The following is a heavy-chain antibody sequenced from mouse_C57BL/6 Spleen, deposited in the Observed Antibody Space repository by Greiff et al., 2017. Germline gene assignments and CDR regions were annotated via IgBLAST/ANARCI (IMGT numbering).Heavy chain of an antibody. J-gene: IGHJ2*01. D-gene: IGHD3-3*01. CDR2: LYPGSGST. CDR3: ARKGWDAVDY. CDR1: GYTFTSYW. Sequence: QVQLQQPGAELVKPGASVKMSCKASGYTFTSYWITWVKQSPGQGLEWIGDLYPGSGSTNYNEKFKSKATLTVDTSSSTAYMQLSSLTSEGAAGYYCARKGWDAVDYWGQGTTLTVSS. V-gene: IGHV1-55*01.